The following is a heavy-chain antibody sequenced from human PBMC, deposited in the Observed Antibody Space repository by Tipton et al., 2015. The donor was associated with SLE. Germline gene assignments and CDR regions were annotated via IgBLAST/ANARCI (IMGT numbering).Heavy chain of an antibody. D-gene: IGHD1-26*01. CDR1: GGSFSGYY. J-gene: IGHJ4*02. CDR3: ARHSGSQKDFDY. CDR2: INHSGST. Sequence: TLSLTCAVYGGSFSGYYWSWIRQPPGKGLEWIGEINHSGSTNYNPPLKSRVTISVDTSKNQFSLKLSSETAADTAVYYCARHSGSQKDFDYWGQGTLVTVSS. V-gene: IGHV4-34*01.